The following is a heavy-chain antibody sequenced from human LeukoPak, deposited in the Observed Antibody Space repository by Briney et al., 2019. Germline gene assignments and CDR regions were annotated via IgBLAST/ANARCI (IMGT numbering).Heavy chain of an antibody. CDR1: GFTFSSYS. CDR2: ISSSGSTI. D-gene: IGHD3-9*01. Sequence: GGSLRLSCAASGFTFSSYSMNWVRQAPGKGLEWVSYISSSGSTIYYADSVKGRFTISRDNAKNSLYLQMNSLRAEDTAVYYCARPGRIRRYDILTGYSSFDYWGQGTLVTVSS. CDR3: ARPGRIRRYDILTGYSSFDY. V-gene: IGHV3-48*04. J-gene: IGHJ4*02.